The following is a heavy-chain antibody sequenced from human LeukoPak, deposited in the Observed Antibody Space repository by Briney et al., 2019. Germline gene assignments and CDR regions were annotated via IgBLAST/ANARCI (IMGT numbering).Heavy chain of an antibody. Sequence: PGGSLRLSCAASGFPFNTYAMNWVRQAPGKGLEWVSVISVSGRSTYYADSVKGRFTISRDNAKNSLYLQMNSLRAEDTALYYCAKGVTMIVVVPFDYWGQGTLVTVSS. V-gene: IGHV3-23*01. CDR1: GFPFNTYA. J-gene: IGHJ4*02. CDR2: ISVSGRST. D-gene: IGHD3-22*01. CDR3: AKGVTMIVVVPFDY.